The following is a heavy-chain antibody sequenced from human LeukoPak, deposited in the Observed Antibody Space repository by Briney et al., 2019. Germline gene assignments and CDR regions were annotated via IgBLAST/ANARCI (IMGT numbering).Heavy chain of an antibody. Sequence: SETLSLTCAVYSGSFSGYYWSWIRQPPGKGLEWIGEINHSGSTNYNPSLKSRVTISVDTSKNQFSLKLTSVTAADTAVYYCARMCSGGSCTADFWGQGTLVTVSS. CDR2: INHSGST. CDR1: SGSFSGYY. CDR3: ARMCSGGSCTADF. J-gene: IGHJ4*02. V-gene: IGHV4-34*01. D-gene: IGHD2-15*01.